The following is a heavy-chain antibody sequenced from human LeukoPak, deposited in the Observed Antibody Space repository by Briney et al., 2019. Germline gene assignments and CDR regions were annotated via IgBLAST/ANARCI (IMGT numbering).Heavy chain of an antibody. V-gene: IGHV4-39*01. CDR1: GGSISSSSYY. CDR2: IYYSGST. CDR3: ARHEGWFGESTLNWFDP. J-gene: IGHJ5*02. D-gene: IGHD3-10*01. Sequence: SETLSLTCTVSGGSISSSSYYWGWIRQPPGKGLEWIGSIYYSGSTYYNPSLKSRVTISVDTSKNQFSLKLSSVTAADTAVYYCARHEGWFGESTLNWFDPWGQGTLVTVSS.